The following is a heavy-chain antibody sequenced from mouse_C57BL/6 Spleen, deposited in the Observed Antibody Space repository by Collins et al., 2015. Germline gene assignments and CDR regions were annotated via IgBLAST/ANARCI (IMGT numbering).Heavy chain of an antibody. CDR3: ARGGLTTVIAPGALDY. CDR2: INPNNGGT. Sequence: EVQLQQSGPELVKPGASVKVSCKASGYTFTDYNMHWVKQSHGKSLEWIGYINPNNGGTTYNQKFKGKATLTVNKSSSTAYMELRSLTSEDSAVYYCARGGLTTVIAPGALDYWGQGTSVTVSS. CDR1: GYTFTDYN. V-gene: IGHV1-22*01. J-gene: IGHJ4*01. D-gene: IGHD1-1*01.